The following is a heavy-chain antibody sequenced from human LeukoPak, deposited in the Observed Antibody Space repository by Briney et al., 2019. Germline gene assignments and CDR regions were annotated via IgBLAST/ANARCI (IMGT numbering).Heavy chain of an antibody. D-gene: IGHD3-22*01. CDR3: ARGPYYYDSSGYYPKAFP. CDR2: IYYSGST. Sequence: NASETLSLTCTVSGGSISSSSYYWSWIRQPPGKGLEWIGYIYYSGSTNSNPSLKSRVTISVDTSKNQFSLKLSSVTAADTAVYYCARGPYYYDSSGYYPKAFPWGQGTLVTVSS. J-gene: IGHJ5*02. CDR1: GGSISSSSYY. V-gene: IGHV4-61*01.